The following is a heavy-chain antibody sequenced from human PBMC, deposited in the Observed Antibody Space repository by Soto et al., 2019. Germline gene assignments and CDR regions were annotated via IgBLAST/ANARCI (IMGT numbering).Heavy chain of an antibody. J-gene: IGHJ4*02. V-gene: IGHV3-48*02. D-gene: IGHD3-3*01. CDR2: ISSNINTR. Sequence: EVQLVESGGGLVQPGGSLRLSCAASGFTFSSYSMNWVRQAPGKGLEWISYISSNINTRYYADSVKGRFTISRDNAKNLLYLQMNSLRDEDTAIYYCTRDRYYGPSGYWGQGTLVTVSS. CDR3: TRDRYYGPSGY. CDR1: GFTFSSYS.